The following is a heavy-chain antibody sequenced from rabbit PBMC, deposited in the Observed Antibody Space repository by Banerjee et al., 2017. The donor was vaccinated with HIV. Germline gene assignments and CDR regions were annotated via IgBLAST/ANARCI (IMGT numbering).Heavy chain of an antibody. CDR3: AREGGSTFLYYFKL. Sequence: QEQLEESGGDLVKPEGSLTLTCKASGYDLTTYYYMCWVRQAPGKGLEWIGCIHTTSGDTYYASWVNGRFSISRSTSLNTVDLKMTSLTAADTATYFCAREGGSTFLYYFKLWGQGTLVTVS. CDR2: IHTTSGDT. D-gene: IGHD4-2*01. CDR1: GYDLTTYYY. V-gene: IGHV1S43*01. J-gene: IGHJ4*01.